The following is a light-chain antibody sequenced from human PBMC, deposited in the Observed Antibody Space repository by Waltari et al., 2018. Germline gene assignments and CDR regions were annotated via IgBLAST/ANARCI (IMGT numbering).Light chain of an antibody. CDR1: QSVDIY. CDR2: DAS. V-gene: IGKV3-11*01. Sequence: IVLTQSPATLSLSPGERATLSCRASQSVDIYLAWYHQKPGQAPRLLIYDASTRATGTPARFSGSGSGTDFTLTISSLEPEDFAVYYCQHRGHWPPDATFGPGTKVDIK. J-gene: IGKJ3*01. CDR3: QHRGHWPPDAT.